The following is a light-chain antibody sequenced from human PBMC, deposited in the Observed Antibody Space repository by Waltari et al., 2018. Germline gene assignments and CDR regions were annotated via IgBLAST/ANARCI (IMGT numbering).Light chain of an antibody. CDR1: QSKSNY. V-gene: IGKV1-39*01. CDR2: DAS. CDR3: QQSDSTPRLT. J-gene: IGKJ4*01. Sequence: IQMTQTPSPLSASVGDRVTITSRASQSKSNYLNWSQKKPAKPPNLLIYDASSLQSGVPLRFSGSGSEKDVTHTSRSPQSEEFATYYGQQSDSTPRLTFSGETKVDIK.